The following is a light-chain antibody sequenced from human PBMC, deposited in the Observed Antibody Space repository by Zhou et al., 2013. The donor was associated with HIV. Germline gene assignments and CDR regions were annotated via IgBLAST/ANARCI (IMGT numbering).Light chain of an antibody. CDR3: QQYGSSPFT. J-gene: IGKJ3*01. CDR2: GAS. CDR1: QSVSSSS. V-gene: IGKV3-20*01. Sequence: ENVLTQSPGTLSLSPGERATLSCRASQSVSSSSLAWYQQKPGQAPRLLIYGASSRATGIPNRFSGSGSGTDFTLTISRLEPGDFAVYYCQQYGSSPFTFGPGTKVDIK.